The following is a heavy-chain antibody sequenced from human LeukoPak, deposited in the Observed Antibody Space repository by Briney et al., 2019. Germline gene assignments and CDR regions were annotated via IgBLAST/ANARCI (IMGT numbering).Heavy chain of an antibody. J-gene: IGHJ4*02. V-gene: IGHV1-69*04. CDR3: ARDRMRAGFHFDY. Sequence: SVKVSCKASGGTFSSYAISWVRQAPGQGLEWMGRIIPILGIANYAQKFQGRVTITADKSTSTAYMELSSLRSEDTAVYYCARDRMRAGFHFDYWGQGTLVTVSS. CDR2: IIPILGIA. D-gene: IGHD6-13*01. CDR1: GGTFSSYA.